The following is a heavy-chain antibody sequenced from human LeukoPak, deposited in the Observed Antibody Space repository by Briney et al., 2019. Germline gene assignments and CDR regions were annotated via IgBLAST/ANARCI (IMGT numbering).Heavy chain of an antibody. V-gene: IGHV4-59*01. J-gene: IGHJ4*02. CDR3: ARTSGPANY. CDR2: IYYSGST. Sequence: KTSETLSLTCTVSGGSISSYYWSWIRQPPGKGLEWIGYIYYSGSTNYNPSLKSRVTISIDTSKDQFSLKLSSVTAADTAVYYCARTSGPANYWGQGTLVTVSS. D-gene: IGHD6-19*01. CDR1: GGSISSYY.